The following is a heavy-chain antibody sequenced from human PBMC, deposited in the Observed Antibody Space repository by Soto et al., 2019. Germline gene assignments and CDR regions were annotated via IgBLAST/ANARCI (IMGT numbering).Heavy chain of an antibody. Sequence: SVKVSCKASGFTFTSSAVQWVRQARGQRLEWIGWIVVGSGNTNYAQKFQERVTITRDMSTSTAYMELSSLRSEDTAVYYCAAGITIFGVVMSVGDYWGQGTLVTVYS. CDR2: IVVGSGNT. J-gene: IGHJ4*02. CDR1: GFTFTSSA. CDR3: AAGITIFGVVMSVGDY. D-gene: IGHD3-3*01. V-gene: IGHV1-58*01.